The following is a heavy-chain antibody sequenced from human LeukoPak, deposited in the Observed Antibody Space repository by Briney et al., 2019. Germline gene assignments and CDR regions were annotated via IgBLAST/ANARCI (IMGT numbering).Heavy chain of an antibody. CDR1: GFTFSSYG. CDR3: AKDGLWFAITVLDY. J-gene: IGHJ4*02. CDR2: ISYDGSNK. Sequence: GGSLRLSCAASGFTFSSYGMHWVRQAPGKGLEWVAIISYDGSNKYYADSVKGRFTISRDNSKNTLYLQMNSLRAEDTAVYYCAKDGLWFAITVLDYWGQGTLVTVSS. V-gene: IGHV3-30*18. D-gene: IGHD3-10*01.